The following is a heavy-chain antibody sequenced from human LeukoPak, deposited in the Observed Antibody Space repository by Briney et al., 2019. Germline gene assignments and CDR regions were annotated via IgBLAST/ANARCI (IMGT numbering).Heavy chain of an antibody. V-gene: IGHV3-23*01. J-gene: IGHJ4*02. Sequence: GGSLRLSCAASGFTFSSYGMSWVRQASGKGLEWGSAISGSGGSTYYADSVKGRFTISRDNSKNTLYLQMNSLRAEDTAVYYRAKDLGYSGRYFDYWGQGTLVTVSS. D-gene: IGHD1-26*01. CDR3: AKDLGYSGRYFDY. CDR1: GFTFSSYG. CDR2: ISGSGGST.